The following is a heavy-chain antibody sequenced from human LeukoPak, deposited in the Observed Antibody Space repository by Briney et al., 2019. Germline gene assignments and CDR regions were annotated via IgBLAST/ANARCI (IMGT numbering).Heavy chain of an antibody. CDR1: GGTFSSYA. V-gene: IGHV1-69*13. CDR3: ARALQPHSIAVAGTLVY. Sequence: ASVKVSCKASGGTFSSYAISWVRQAPGQGXXXXXXXXXXFXTXNXAQKXXXXXXITAXESTSTAYMELSSLRSEDTAVYYCARALQPHSIAVAGTLVYWGQGTLVTVSS. D-gene: IGHD6-19*01. J-gene: IGHJ4*02. CDR2: XXXXFXTX.